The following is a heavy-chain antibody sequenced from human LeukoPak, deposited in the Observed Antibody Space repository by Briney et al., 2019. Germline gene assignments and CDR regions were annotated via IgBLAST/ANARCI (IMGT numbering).Heavy chain of an antibody. V-gene: IGHV3-23*01. D-gene: IGHD7-27*01. Sequence: PGGSLRLSCAASGFTFSSYAMSWVRQAPGKGLEWVSAISGSGGSTYYADSVKGRFTISRNNSKNTLYLQMNSLRAEDTAVYYCAKDRKLGTYFDYWGQGTLVTVSS. CDR2: ISGSGGST. CDR3: AKDRKLGTYFDY. J-gene: IGHJ4*02. CDR1: GFTFSSYA.